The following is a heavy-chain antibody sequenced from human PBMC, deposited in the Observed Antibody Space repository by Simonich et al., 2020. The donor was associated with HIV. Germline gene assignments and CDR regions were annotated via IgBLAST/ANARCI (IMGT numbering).Heavy chain of an antibody. D-gene: IGHD7-27*01. Sequence: QVQLQQWCAGLLKSSETLSLTCAVYGGYLSNYYWSWIRQPPGKGLEWIGEVILNGGTSTNPTHKSRVTVSLDTSKTQFSLTLTSVPAADTALYFCARGTQRSNWGYPPRYWFDSWGQGTLVTVSS. J-gene: IGHJ5*01. V-gene: IGHV4-34*12. CDR1: GGYLSNYY. CDR2: VILNGGT. CDR3: ARGTQRSNWGYPPRYWFDS.